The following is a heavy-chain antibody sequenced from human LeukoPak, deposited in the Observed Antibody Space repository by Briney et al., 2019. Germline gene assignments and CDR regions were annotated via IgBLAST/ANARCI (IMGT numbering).Heavy chain of an antibody. V-gene: IGHV1-18*01. CDR3: AREDGYSTAYNWFDP. CDR1: GYTFTRFS. J-gene: IGHJ5*02. D-gene: IGHD5-24*01. CDR2: ISSHNGNT. Sequence: ASVKVSCKASGYTFTRFSITWLRQAPGQGLEWMGWISSHNGNTKYDQKLQGRVTMTTDTSTSTAYMELRSLRSDDTAVYYCAREDGYSTAYNWFDPWGQGTLVTVSS.